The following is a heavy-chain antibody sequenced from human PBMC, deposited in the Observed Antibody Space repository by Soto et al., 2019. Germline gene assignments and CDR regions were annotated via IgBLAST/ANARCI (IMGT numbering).Heavy chain of an antibody. CDR1: GGSFSGYY. V-gene: IGHV4-34*01. Sequence: SETLSLTCAVYGGSFSGYYWSWIRQPPGKGLEWIGEINHSGSTNYNPPLKSRVTISVDTSKNQFSLKLSSVTAADTAVYYCARGRCSSTSCYYIFRNYYYYGMDVWGQGTTVTVS. J-gene: IGHJ6*02. CDR2: INHSGST. CDR3: ARGRCSSTSCYYIFRNYYYYGMDV. D-gene: IGHD2-2*01.